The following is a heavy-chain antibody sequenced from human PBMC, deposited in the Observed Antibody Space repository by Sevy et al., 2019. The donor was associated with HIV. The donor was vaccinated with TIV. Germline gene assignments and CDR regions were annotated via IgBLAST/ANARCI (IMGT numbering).Heavy chain of an antibody. Sequence: ASVKVSCKASGGTFSSYAISWVRQAPGQGLEWMGGIIPIFGTANYAQKFQGRVTITADESTSTAYMELSSLRSEDTAVYYCARHRYYDFWSGYLGFDPWGQGTLVTVSS. J-gene: IGHJ5*02. D-gene: IGHD3-3*01. CDR3: ARHRYYDFWSGYLGFDP. CDR1: GGTFSSYA. CDR2: IIPIFGTA. V-gene: IGHV1-69*13.